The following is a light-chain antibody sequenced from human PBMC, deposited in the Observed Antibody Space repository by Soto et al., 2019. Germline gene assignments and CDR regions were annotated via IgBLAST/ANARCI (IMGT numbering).Light chain of an antibody. J-gene: IGLJ3*02. V-gene: IGLV2-11*01. CDR2: DVT. CDR3: CSYAGSYTLV. CDR1: SSDVGGYNY. Sequence: QSALTQPRSVSGSPGQSVTISCTGTSSDVGGYNYVSWYQQQPGKAPKLMIYDVTKRPSGVPDRLSGSKSGNTASLTISGLQTEDEADYYCCSYAGSYTLVFGGGTKLTV.